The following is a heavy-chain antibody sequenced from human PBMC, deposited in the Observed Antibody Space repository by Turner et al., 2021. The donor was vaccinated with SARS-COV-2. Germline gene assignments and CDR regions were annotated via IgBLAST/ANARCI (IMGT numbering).Heavy chain of an antibody. D-gene: IGHD1-26*01. J-gene: IGHJ4*02. CDR1: GGTFSSYA. CDR2: NIPIFGTA. CDR3: ASSIVGATPLDY. V-gene: IGHV1-69*06. Sequence: QAQLVQSGAEVKMPGSSVKVSCKASGGTFSSYAISWVRQAPGQGLEWMGGNIPIFGTANYAQKFQGRVTITADKSTSTAYMELSSLRSEDTAVYYCASSIVGATPLDYWGQGTLVTVSS.